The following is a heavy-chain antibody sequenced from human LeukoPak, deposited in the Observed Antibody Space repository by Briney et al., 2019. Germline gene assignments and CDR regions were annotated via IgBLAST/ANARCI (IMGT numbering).Heavy chain of an antibody. CDR1: GFALTNYW. J-gene: IGHJ5*01. V-gene: IGHV3-74*01. D-gene: IGHD1-26*01. CDR2: INSDGSST. Sequence: PGGSLRLSWAASGFALTNYWMHGVRQAPGKGLVWVSLINSDGSSTIYPDSVKGRFTISRDSAKNTLYLQMNSLRAEDTAVYYCSRGIGEGSNGFESWGQGTRVTVSS. CDR3: SRGIGEGSNGFES.